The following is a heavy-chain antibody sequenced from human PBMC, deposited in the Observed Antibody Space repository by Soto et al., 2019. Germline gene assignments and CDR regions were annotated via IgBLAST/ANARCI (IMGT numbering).Heavy chain of an antibody. CDR3: AGYDFWSGYLLRNWSDP. CDR1: GGSISSSSYY. CDR2: IYYSGST. V-gene: IGHV4-39*01. D-gene: IGHD3-3*01. Sequence: SETLSLTCTVSGGSISSSSYYWGWIRQPPGKGLEWIGSIYYSGSTYYNPSLKSRVTISVDTSKNQFSLKLSSVTAADTAVYYCAGYDFWSGYLLRNWSDPWGQGTLVIVSS. J-gene: IGHJ5*02.